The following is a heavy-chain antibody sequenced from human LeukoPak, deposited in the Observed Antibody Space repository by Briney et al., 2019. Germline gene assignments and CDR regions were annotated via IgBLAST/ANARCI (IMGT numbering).Heavy chain of an antibody. J-gene: IGHJ6*03. Sequence: GGPLRLSCAASGFTFDDYAMNWVRQVPGRGLEWVSGINWNGRITEYADSVKDRFTFSRQNTKNSLYLYMNNLGGEDTALYFCARGSVQLWLRDTYYYMDVWGKGTTVTVSS. CDR1: GFTFDDYA. V-gene: IGHV3-20*04. D-gene: IGHD5-18*01. CDR3: ARGSVQLWLRDTYYYMDV. CDR2: INWNGRIT.